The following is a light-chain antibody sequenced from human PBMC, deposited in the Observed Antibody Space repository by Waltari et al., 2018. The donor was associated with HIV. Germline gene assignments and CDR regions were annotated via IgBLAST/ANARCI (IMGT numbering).Light chain of an antibody. CDR3: LQCDSYSPWT. J-gene: IGKJ1*01. CDR2: KAS. CDR1: QSISNW. Sequence: DIQMTQSPSTLSASVGDRVTITCRASQSISNWLAWYQVKPGKAPKALIYKASILESGGPLRFSGSGSGTEFTLSISSLQPDDFATYYCLQCDSYSPWTLGQGTKVEIK. V-gene: IGKV1-5*03.